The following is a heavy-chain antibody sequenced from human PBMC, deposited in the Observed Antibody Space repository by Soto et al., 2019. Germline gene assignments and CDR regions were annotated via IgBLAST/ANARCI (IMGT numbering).Heavy chain of an antibody. J-gene: IGHJ4*02. CDR3: AKEYGSTWIDH. Sequence: GGSLRLSCAASGFTFSTYGMHWVRQAPGKGPEWVAAMSYDGTKQYYVDSVKGRFTISRDNSRNTLFLQLNSLRDEDTAVYYCAKEYGSTWIDHWGQGTPVTVSS. CDR1: GFTFSTYG. CDR2: MSYDGTKQ. D-gene: IGHD6-13*01. V-gene: IGHV3-30*18.